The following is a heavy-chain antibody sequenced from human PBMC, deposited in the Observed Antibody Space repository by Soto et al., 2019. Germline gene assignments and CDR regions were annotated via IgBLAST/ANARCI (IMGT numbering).Heavy chain of an antibody. CDR3: ASPSIAVAGTWFLDYFDY. CDR2: MNPNTGNT. CDR1: GYTFTSYD. D-gene: IGHD6-19*01. V-gene: IGHV1-8*01. J-gene: IGHJ4*02. Sequence: ASVKVSCKASGYTFTSYDINWVRQATGQGLEWMGWMNPNTGNTDFAQKFQGRVTMTRNTSISTAYMELSSLRSEDTAVYYCASPSIAVAGTWFLDYFDYWGQGTLVTVSS.